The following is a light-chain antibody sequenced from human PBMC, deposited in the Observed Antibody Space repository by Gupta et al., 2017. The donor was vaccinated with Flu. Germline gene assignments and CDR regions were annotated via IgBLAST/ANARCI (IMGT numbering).Light chain of an antibody. V-gene: IGLV2-23*01. J-gene: IGLJ1*01. Sequence: QSALTQPASVSGSPGQSITISCTGTSSDVGSYNLVSWYQQHPGKAPKRMIYEGSKRPSGVSNRFYGSKSGNTASLTISGLQAEDEADYYCCSYAGSRDVFGTGTKVTVL. CDR1: SSDVGSYNL. CDR3: CSYAGSRDV. CDR2: EGS.